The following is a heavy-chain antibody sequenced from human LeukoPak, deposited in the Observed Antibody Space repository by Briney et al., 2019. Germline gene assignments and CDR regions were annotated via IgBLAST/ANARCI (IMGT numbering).Heavy chain of an antibody. J-gene: IGHJ5*02. V-gene: IGHV1-18*01. CDR3: ARDQGRNYYDSSGYYQGDWFDP. CDR1: GYTFTSYG. CDR2: ISAYNGNT. Sequence: ASVKVSCKASGYTFTSYGISWVRQAPGQGLEWMGWISAYNGNTNYAQKLQGRVTMTRDTSTSTVYMELSSLRSEDTAVYYCARDQGRNYYDSSGYYQGDWFDPWGQGTLVTVSS. D-gene: IGHD3-22*01.